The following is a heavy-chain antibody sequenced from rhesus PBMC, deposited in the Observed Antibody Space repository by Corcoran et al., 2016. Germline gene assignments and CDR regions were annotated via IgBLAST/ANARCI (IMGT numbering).Heavy chain of an antibody. J-gene: IGHJ6*01. V-gene: IGHV1-180*01. CDR3: TRSIAAAGPLDS. D-gene: IGHD6-31*01. CDR2: TSPYTGKE. CDR1: GDTFTSYY. Sequence: QVQLVQSGAEIKQPGASVKLSCKASGDTFTSYYMHWVRQAPGQGLEWIGLTSPYTGKEGYAQNFQGRVTITTDTATSTGYMELSSLRSEDTAVYYCTRSIAAAGPLDSWGQGVVVTVSS.